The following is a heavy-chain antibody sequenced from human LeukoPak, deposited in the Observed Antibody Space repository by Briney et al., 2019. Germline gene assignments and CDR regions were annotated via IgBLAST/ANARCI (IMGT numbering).Heavy chain of an antibody. Sequence: PSETLSLTCTVSGGSISSSSYYWGWIRQPPGKGLEWIGSIYYSGSTYYNPSLKSRVTISVDTSKNQFSLKLSSVTAADTAVYYCASTGTTGTTTDFDYWGQGTLVTVSS. J-gene: IGHJ4*02. D-gene: IGHD1-1*01. CDR3: ASTGTTGTTTDFDY. CDR1: GGSISSSSYY. V-gene: IGHV4-39*01. CDR2: IYYSGST.